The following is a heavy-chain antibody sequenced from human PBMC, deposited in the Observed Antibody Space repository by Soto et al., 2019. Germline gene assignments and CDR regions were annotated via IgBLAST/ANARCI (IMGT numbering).Heavy chain of an antibody. CDR3: ARESYDYVWGSYRNFDY. J-gene: IGHJ4*02. Sequence: GGSLRLSCAASGFTFSSYAMHWVRQAPGKGLEWVAVISYDGSNKYYADSVKGRFTISRDNSKNTLYLQMNSLRAEDTAVYYCARESYDYVWGSYRNFDYWGQGTLVTVSS. D-gene: IGHD3-16*02. CDR1: GFTFSSYA. CDR2: ISYDGSNK. V-gene: IGHV3-30-3*01.